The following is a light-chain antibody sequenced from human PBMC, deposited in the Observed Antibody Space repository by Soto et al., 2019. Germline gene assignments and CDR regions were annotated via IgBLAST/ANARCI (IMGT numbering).Light chain of an antibody. CDR1: RSISSW. Sequence: DIQMTQSPSTLSASVGDRVTITCRASRSISSWLAWYQQKPGKAPKLLIYTASSLESGVPSRFSGSGSGTDFTLTISSLQPDDFATYYCQQYNSYSWTFGQGTKVEIK. J-gene: IGKJ1*01. CDR3: QQYNSYSWT. V-gene: IGKV1-5*03. CDR2: TAS.